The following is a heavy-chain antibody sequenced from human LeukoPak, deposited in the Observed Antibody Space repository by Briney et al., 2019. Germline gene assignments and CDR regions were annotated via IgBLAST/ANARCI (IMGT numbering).Heavy chain of an antibody. CDR1: GYTFTGYY. CDR2: INPNSGGT. J-gene: IGHJ3*02. Sequence: GASVKVSCKASGYTFTGYYMHWVRQAPGQGLEWMGWINPNSGGTNYAQKFQGRVTMTRDTSITTAYMELSRLRSDDTAVYYCAASQSYCGGDCYSGDAFDIWGQGTMVTGSS. CDR3: AASQSYCGGDCYSGDAFDI. D-gene: IGHD2-21*01. V-gene: IGHV1-2*02.